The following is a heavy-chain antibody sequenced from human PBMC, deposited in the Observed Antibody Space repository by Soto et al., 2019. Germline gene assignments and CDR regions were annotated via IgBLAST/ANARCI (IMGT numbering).Heavy chain of an antibody. J-gene: IGHJ4*02. Sequence: PGESLKISCKGSGYSFTSYWIGWVRQMPGKCLEWMWIIYPGDSDTRYSPSFQGQVTISADKSISTAYLQWSSLKASDTAMYYCARLPSSMVRGVIITTPYYFDYWGQGTLVTVSS. CDR1: GYSFTSYW. CDR2: IYPGDSDT. D-gene: IGHD3-10*01. CDR3: ARLPSSMVRGVIITTPYYFDY. V-gene: IGHV5-51*01.